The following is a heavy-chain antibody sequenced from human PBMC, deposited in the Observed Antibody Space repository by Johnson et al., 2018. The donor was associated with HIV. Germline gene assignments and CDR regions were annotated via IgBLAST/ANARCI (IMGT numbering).Heavy chain of an antibody. J-gene: IGHJ3*02. CDR2: ISGGGGTT. V-gene: IGHV3-23*04. CDR1: GFTFSSYA. Sequence: EVQLVESGGGLVQPGGSLRLSCVASGFTFSSYAMSWVRQAPGKGLEWVSVISGGGGTTYYADSVKGRLTISRDNSKNTRYLQMNSLRAEVTAVYYCAIDREPANFDAFDIWDQGTVVTVSS. D-gene: IGHD1-26*01. CDR3: AIDREPANFDAFDI.